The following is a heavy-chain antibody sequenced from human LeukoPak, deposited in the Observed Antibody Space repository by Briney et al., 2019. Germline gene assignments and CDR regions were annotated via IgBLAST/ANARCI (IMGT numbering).Heavy chain of an antibody. CDR2: INHSGST. CDR1: GGSFSGYY. Sequence: SETLSLTCAVYGGSFSGYYWSWIRQPPGKGLEWIGEINHSGSTNYNPSLKSRVTISVDTPKNQFSLKLSSVTAADTAVYYCARGIGVFDPWGQGTLVTVSS. J-gene: IGHJ5*02. D-gene: IGHD3-16*01. CDR3: ARGIGVFDP. V-gene: IGHV4-34*01.